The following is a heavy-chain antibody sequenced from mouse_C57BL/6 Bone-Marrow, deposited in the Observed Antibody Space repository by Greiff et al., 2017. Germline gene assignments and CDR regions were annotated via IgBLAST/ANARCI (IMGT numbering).Heavy chain of an antibody. CDR3: ARRLYYGNYVGFAY. D-gene: IGHD2-1*01. J-gene: IGHJ3*01. V-gene: IGHV1-55*01. CDR2: IYPGSGST. CDR1: GYTFTSYW. Sequence: VQLHQPGAELVKPGASVKMSCKASGYTFTSYWITWVKQRPGQGLEWIGDIYPGSGSTNYNEKFKGKATLTVDTSSSTAYMQLSSLTSEDSAVYYCARRLYYGNYVGFAYWGQGTLVTVSA.